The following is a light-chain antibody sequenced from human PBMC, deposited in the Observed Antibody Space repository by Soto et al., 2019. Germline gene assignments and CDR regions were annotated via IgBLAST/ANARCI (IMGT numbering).Light chain of an antibody. CDR1: SSNIGAGYD. CDR2: GNS. CDR3: QSYDSRLRSV. Sequence: QSVLTQPPSVSGAPGQRVTISCTGSSSNIGAGYDVHWYQQLPGTAPKLLIYGNSNRPSGVPDRFSGSKSGTSASLAITGLQAEDEADYYCQSYDSRLRSVFGGGTKVTVL. V-gene: IGLV1-40*01. J-gene: IGLJ2*01.